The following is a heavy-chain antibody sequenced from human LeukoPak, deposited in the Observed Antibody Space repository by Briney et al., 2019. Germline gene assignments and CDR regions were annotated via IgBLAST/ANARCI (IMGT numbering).Heavy chain of an antibody. J-gene: IGHJ6*03. CDR3: ARDGNCSGGSCYSGYYYYYMDV. CDR2: ISSSGSTI. V-gene: IGHV3-11*01. CDR1: GFTFSDYY. Sequence: GGSLRLSCAASGFTFSDYYMSWIRQAPGKGLEWVSYISSSGSTIYYADSVKGRFTISRDNAKNSLYLQMNSLRAEDTAVYYCARDGNCSGGSCYSGYYYYYMDVWGKGTTVTIS. D-gene: IGHD2-15*01.